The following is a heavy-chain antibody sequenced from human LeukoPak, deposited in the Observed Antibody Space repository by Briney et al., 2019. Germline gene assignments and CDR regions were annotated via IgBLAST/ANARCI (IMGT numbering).Heavy chain of an antibody. J-gene: IGHJ4*02. Sequence: PGGSLRLSCTVSGFTFSAHRMSWVRQAPGKGLEWVANIHQGGSETHYVDSVKGRFTISRDNAKNSLYLHLSSLRAEDTAVYYCAREGTFGYHYFDYWGQGALVTVSS. CDR3: AREGTFGYHYFDY. CDR1: GFTFSAHR. CDR2: IHQGGSET. D-gene: IGHD3-3*01. V-gene: IGHV3-7*01.